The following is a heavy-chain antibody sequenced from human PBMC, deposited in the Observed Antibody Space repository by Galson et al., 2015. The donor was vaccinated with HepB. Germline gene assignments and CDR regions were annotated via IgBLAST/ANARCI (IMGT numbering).Heavy chain of an antibody. CDR2: IIPIFGTA. J-gene: IGHJ4*02. CDR3: ARPRGEVAVAGTGVDY. V-gene: IGHV1-69*13. Sequence: SVKVSCKASGGTFSSYAISWVRQAPGQGLEWMGGIIPIFGTANYAQKFQGRVTITADESTSTAYMELSSLRSEDTAVYYCARPRGEVAVAGTGVDYWGQGTLVTVSS. CDR1: GGTFSSYA. D-gene: IGHD6-19*01.